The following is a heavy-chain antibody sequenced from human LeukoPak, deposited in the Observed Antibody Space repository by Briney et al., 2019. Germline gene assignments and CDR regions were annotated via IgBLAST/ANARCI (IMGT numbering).Heavy chain of an antibody. CDR3: ARAGYDFWSGYPYYFDY. V-gene: IGHV4-34*01. CDR2: INYSGST. Sequence: SETLSLTCAVYGGSFSGYYWSWIRQPPGKGLEWIGEINYSGSTNYNPSLKSRVTISVDTSKNQFSLKLSSVTAADTAVYYCARAGYDFWSGYPYYFDYWGQGTLVTVSS. CDR1: GGSFSGYY. J-gene: IGHJ4*02. D-gene: IGHD3-3*01.